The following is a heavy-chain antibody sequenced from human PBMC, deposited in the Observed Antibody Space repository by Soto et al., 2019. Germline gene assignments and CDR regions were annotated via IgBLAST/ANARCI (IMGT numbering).Heavy chain of an antibody. CDR2: FDPEDGET. J-gene: IGHJ4*02. CDR1: GYTLTELS. CDR3: ATSVRWGMITFGGVYPGY. Sequence: ASVKVSCKVSGYTLTELSMHWVRQAPGKGLEWMGGFDPEDGETIYAQKFQGRVTMTEDTSTDTAYMELSSLRSEDTAVYYRATSVRWGMITFGGVYPGYWGQGTLVTVSS. D-gene: IGHD3-16*01. V-gene: IGHV1-24*01.